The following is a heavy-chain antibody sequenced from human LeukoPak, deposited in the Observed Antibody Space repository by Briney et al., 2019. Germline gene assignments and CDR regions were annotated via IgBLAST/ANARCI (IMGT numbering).Heavy chain of an antibody. CDR2: IKQDGSEK. V-gene: IGHV3-7*03. Sequence: GGSLRLSCAASRFTFSSYWMSWVRQAPGKGLEWVANIKQDGSEKYYVDSVKGRFTISRDNAKNSLYLQMNSLRAEDTAVYYCARGRMSFDYWGQGTLVTVSS. CDR3: ARGRMSFDY. J-gene: IGHJ4*02. CDR1: RFTFSSYW.